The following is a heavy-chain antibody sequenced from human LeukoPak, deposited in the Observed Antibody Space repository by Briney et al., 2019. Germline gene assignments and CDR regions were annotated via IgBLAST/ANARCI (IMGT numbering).Heavy chain of an antibody. CDR3: AREGRGAAAGMDY. Sequence: SETLSLTCTVSGGSIRSYYWCWIRQPPGKGLEWIGYIYYSGSTNYNPSLKSRVTISVDTSKNQFSLNLSSVTAADTAVYYCAREGRGAAAGMDYWGQGTLVTVSS. J-gene: IGHJ4*02. D-gene: IGHD6-13*01. V-gene: IGHV4-59*01. CDR2: IYYSGST. CDR1: GGSIRSYY.